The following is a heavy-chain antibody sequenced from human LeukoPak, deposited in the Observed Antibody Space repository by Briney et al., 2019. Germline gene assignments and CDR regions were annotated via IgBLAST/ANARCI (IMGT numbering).Heavy chain of an antibody. CDR2: IYYSGST. Sequence: PSETLSLTCTVSGGSISSYYWSWIRQPPGKGLEWIGYIYYSGSTNYNPSLKSRVTISVDTSKNQFSLKLSSVTAADTAVYYCARQGGRNRLDAFDIWGQGTMVTVSS. J-gene: IGHJ3*02. CDR1: GGSISSYY. V-gene: IGHV4-59*08. D-gene: IGHD2-15*01. CDR3: ARQGGRNRLDAFDI.